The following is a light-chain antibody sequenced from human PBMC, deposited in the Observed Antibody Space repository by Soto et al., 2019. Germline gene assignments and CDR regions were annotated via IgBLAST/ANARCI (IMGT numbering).Light chain of an antibody. J-gene: IGKJ1*01. CDR3: QQYKTYSWT. CDR2: KAS. Sequence: DIPMTQSPSTLSASVGDRVIITCRASQSINSWLAWYQQKPGKAPELLISKASSLQSGVPPRFSGSGSGTEFTLTIISLQPDDFATYYCQQYKTYSWTFGQGTKVEIK. V-gene: IGKV1-5*03. CDR1: QSINSW.